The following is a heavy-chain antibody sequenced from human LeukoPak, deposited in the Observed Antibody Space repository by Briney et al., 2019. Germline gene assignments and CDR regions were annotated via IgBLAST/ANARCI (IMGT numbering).Heavy chain of an antibody. CDR1: GFTFNIYA. Sequence: GGSLRFSCAASGFTFNIYAMSWVRQAPGKGLVWVSSISGSGDNTYFADCVNGRFTVSRDNSNNRLYLQMSSLRPEDTVIYYCAKDLNYDFWSGLGNWGQRTLLTVSS. V-gene: IGHV3-23*01. CDR2: ISGSGDNT. J-gene: IGHJ4*02. CDR3: AKDLNYDFWSGLGN. D-gene: IGHD3-3*01.